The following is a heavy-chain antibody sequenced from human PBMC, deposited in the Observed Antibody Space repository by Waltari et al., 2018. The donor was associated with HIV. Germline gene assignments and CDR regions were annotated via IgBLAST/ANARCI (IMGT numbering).Heavy chain of an antibody. Sequence: EVQLVETGGGLIQPGGSLRLSYAASGFTVSSNYMSWVRQAPGKGLEWVSVIYSGGSTYYADSVKGRFTISRDNSKNTLYLQMNSLRAEDTAVYYCARVKIYGDYDHDAFDIWGQGTMVTVSS. CDR3: ARVKIYGDYDHDAFDI. V-gene: IGHV3-53*02. J-gene: IGHJ3*02. CDR1: GFTVSSNY. CDR2: IYSGGST. D-gene: IGHD4-17*01.